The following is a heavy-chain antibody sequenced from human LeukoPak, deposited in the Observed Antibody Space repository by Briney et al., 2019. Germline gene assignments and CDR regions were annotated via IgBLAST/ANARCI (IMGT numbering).Heavy chain of an antibody. CDR2: IKQDGSEK. V-gene: IGHV3-7*01. CDR1: GFTFSSYW. D-gene: IGHD3-3*01. J-gene: IGHJ4*02. Sequence: GGSLRLSCAASGFTFSSYWMSWVRQAPGKGLEWVANIKQDGSEKYYVDSVKGRFTISRDNARNSLYLQMNSLRAEDTAVYYCARDRVAVLEWLLKGKFYFDYWGQRTLVTVSS. CDR3: ARDRVAVLEWLLKGKFYFDY.